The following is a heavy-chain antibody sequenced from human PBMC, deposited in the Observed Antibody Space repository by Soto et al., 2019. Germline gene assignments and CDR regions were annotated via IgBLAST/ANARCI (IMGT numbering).Heavy chain of an antibody. J-gene: IGHJ4*02. CDR1: SGSISSGGYD. D-gene: IGHD5-12*01. CDR2: IYYSGST. V-gene: IGHV4-31*11. CDR3: ARAPTPHLYSGYERFDD. Sequence: SLSLSRAVSSGSISSGGYDWSWIRQHPGKVLEWIGYIYYSGSTYYNPSLKSRVTISVDTSKNQFPLKLSSVTAADTAVYYCARAPTPHLYSGYERFDDWGQGTLVTVSS.